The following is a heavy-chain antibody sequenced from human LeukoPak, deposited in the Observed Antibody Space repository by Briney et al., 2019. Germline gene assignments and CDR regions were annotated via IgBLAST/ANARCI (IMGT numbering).Heavy chain of an antibody. V-gene: IGHV3-23*01. CDR1: GFTFSSYA. CDR3: AKASSRSSQFGAFDI. CDR2: ISGSGGDT. Sequence: GGSLRLSCAASGFTFSSYAMSWVRQAPGKGLEWVSAISGSGGDTYYADSVKGRFTISRDNSKNTLYLQMNSLRAEDTAVYYCAKASSRSSQFGAFDIWGQGTMVTVSS. J-gene: IGHJ3*02. D-gene: IGHD1-26*01.